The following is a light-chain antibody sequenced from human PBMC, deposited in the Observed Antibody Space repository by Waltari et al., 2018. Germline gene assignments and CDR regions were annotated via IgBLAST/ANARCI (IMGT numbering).Light chain of an antibody. CDR2: GAS. V-gene: IGKV3-20*01. CDR3: QHYVRLPAT. CDR1: QSVRGS. Sequence: EIVLTQSPGPLSLSPGERATLSCRANQSVRGSLAWYQQKAGQAPRLLIYGASSRATGIPDRFSGSGSGTDFSLTISRLEPEDFAVYYCQHYVRLPATFGQGTKVEI. J-gene: IGKJ1*01.